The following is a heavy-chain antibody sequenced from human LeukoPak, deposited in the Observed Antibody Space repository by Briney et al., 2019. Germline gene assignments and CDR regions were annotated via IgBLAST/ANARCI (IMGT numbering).Heavy chain of an antibody. CDR3: ARDRGGSGSYYSDY. CDR2: INSDGSST. CDR1: GFTFSSYW. J-gene: IGHJ4*02. V-gene: IGHV3-74*01. Sequence: GGSLRLSCAASGFTFSSYWMHWVRQAPGKELVWVSRINSDGSSTSYADSVKGRFTISRDNAKNSLYLQMNSLRAEDTAVYYCARDRGGSGSYYSDYWGQGTLVTVSS. D-gene: IGHD3-10*01.